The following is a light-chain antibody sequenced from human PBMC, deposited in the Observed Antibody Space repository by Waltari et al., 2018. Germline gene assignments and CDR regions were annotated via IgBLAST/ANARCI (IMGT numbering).Light chain of an antibody. J-gene: IGKJ1*01. CDR3: QQYYNTPPT. V-gene: IGKV4-1*01. CDR2: WAS. CDR1: QSVSDHVNNKNY. Sequence: DIVMTQSPDSLTVSPGERATINCRSSQSVSDHVNNKNYLAWYRQKAGQPPKLLISWASTREFGVPDRLSGSGSGTEFTLTISSLQPEDVAVYYCQQYYNTPPTFGQGTKVEIK.